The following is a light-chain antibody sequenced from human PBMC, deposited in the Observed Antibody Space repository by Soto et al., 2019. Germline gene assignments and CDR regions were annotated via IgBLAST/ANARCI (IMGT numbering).Light chain of an antibody. Sequence: QSVLTQPASVSGSPGQSITISCTGTSSDVGGYDYVSWYQQHPGKAPKLIIYDVNNRPSGVSNRFSGSKSGNTASLTISGLQAEDEADYYCSSYTSSSTLYVFGTGNKVTVL. J-gene: IGLJ1*01. V-gene: IGLV2-14*01. CDR1: SSDVGGYDY. CDR2: DVN. CDR3: SSYTSSSTLYV.